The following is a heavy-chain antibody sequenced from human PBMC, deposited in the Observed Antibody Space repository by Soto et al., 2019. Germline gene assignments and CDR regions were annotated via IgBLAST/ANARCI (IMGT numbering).Heavy chain of an antibody. CDR3: ASSNYYDILTGYQRQGAYFDY. CDR1: GGSISSGGYY. D-gene: IGHD3-9*01. V-gene: IGHV4-31*03. CDR2: IYYSGST. Sequence: SETLSLTCTVSGGSISSGGYYWSWIRQHPGKGLEWIGYIYYSGSTYYNPSLKSRVTISVDTSKNQFSLKLSSVTAADTAVYYCASSNYYDILTGYQRQGAYFDYWGQGTLVTVSS. J-gene: IGHJ4*02.